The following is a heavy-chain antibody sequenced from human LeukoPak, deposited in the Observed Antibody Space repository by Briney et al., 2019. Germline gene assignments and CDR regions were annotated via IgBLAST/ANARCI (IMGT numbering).Heavy chain of an antibody. CDR2: INPNSGGT. V-gene: IGHV1-2*02. CDR1: GYTFTGYY. Sequence: ASVKVSCKASGYTFTGYYMHWVRQAPGQGLEWMGWINPNSGGTNYAQKFQGRVTMTRDTSTSTVYMELSGLRSEDTAVYYCARRLAYWFDPWGQGTLVTVSS. D-gene: IGHD3-16*01. J-gene: IGHJ5*02. CDR3: ARRLAYWFDP.